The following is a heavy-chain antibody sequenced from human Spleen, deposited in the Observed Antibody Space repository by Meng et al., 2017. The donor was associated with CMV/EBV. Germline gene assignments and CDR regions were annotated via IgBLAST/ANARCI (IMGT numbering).Heavy chain of an antibody. CDR1: GGTFSSYA. D-gene: IGHD3-10*01. Sequence: SVKVSCKASGGTFSSYAFSWVRQAPGQGLEWLGGIIPIPGITNYAQKFQDRVTITADKSTKTIYMELSSLRSEDMAVYYCARAHVGRQVSYQYYGMDVWGQGTTVTVSS. CDR2: IIPIPGIT. J-gene: IGHJ6*02. CDR3: ARAHVGRQVSYQYYGMDV. V-gene: IGHV1-69*10.